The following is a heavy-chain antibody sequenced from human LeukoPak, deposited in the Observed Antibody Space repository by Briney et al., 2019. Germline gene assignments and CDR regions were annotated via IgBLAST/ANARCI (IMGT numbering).Heavy chain of an antibody. CDR2: INPNSGGT. V-gene: IGHV1-2*02. J-gene: IGHJ5*02. D-gene: IGHD2-15*01. CDR3: AREGISANWFDP. CDR1: GYTFTGYY. Sequence: ASVKLSCKASGYTFTGYYMHWVRQAPGQPLERMGWINPNSGGTNYAQKIQCRVTMTRDTSISTAYMELSRLRSDDTAVYYCAREGISANWFDPWGQGTLVTVSS.